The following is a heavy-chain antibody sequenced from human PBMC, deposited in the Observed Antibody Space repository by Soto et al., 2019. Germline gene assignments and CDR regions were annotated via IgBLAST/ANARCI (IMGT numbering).Heavy chain of an antibody. CDR1: GLTFNTYG. V-gene: IGHV3-30*18. D-gene: IGHD2-2*01. J-gene: IGHJ6*02. Sequence: QVQLVESGGGVVQPGRSLRLSCAASGLTFNTYGVHWVRQAPGRGLEWVAVISDYGNNKYYADSVKGRLTISRDNSKNTLYLQMNSLRAEDTAVYYCAKEQHCSSTSCYFYYYGMDVWGQGTTVAVSS. CDR2: ISDYGNNK. CDR3: AKEQHCSSTSCYFYYYGMDV.